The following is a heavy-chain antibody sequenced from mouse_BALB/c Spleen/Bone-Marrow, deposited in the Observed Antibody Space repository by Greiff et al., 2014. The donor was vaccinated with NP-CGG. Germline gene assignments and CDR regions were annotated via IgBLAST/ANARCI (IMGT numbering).Heavy chain of an antibody. CDR1: GFNIKDTY. CDR3: AIYYYGSSGFAY. Sequence: VQLQQSGAELVKPGASVKLSCTASGFNIKDTYMHWVKQRPEQGLEWIGRIDPANGNTKYDPKFQGKATITADTSSNTAYLQLSSLTSEDTAVYYCAIYYYGSSGFAYWGQGTLVTFSA. D-gene: IGHD1-1*01. CDR2: IDPANGNT. J-gene: IGHJ3*01. V-gene: IGHV14-3*02.